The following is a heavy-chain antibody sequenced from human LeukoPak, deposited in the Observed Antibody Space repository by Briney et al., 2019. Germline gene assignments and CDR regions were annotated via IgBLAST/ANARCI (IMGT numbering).Heavy chain of an antibody. CDR2: ISSSGSTI. J-gene: IGHJ4*02. CDR3: ASPPGGGRIY. D-gene: IGHD1-14*01. Sequence: GGSLRLSCAASGFPFSRYPMNGVRQAPGKGLEGVSSISSSGSTIYYADSVKGRFTISRDNAKNSLYLQMNSLRAEDTAVYYCASPPGGGRIYWGQGTLVTVSS. CDR1: GFPFSRYP. V-gene: IGHV3-48*04.